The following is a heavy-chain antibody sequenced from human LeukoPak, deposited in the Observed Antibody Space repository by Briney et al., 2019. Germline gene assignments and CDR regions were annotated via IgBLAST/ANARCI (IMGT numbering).Heavy chain of an antibody. Sequence: PSETLSLTCAVSGGSISSSNWWSWVRQPPGKGLEWIGEIYHSGSTNYNPSLKSRVTISVDKSKNQFSLKLSSVTAADTAVYYCARVTPPELTCYFDYWGQGTLVTVSS. J-gene: IGHJ4*02. V-gene: IGHV4-4*02. CDR3: ARVTPPELTCYFDY. CDR1: GGSISSSNW. CDR2: IYHSGST. D-gene: IGHD2-21*02.